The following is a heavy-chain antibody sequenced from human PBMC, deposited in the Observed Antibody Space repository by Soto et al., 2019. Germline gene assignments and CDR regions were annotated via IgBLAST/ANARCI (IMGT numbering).Heavy chain of an antibody. CDR2: IYYSGST. CDR3: ARARISRAVYFDY. V-gene: IGHV4-59*01. CDR1: GGSISSYY. D-gene: IGHD6-19*01. J-gene: IGHJ4*02. Sequence: SETLSLTCTVSGGSISSYYWSWIRQPPGKGLEWIGYIYYSGSTNYNPSLKSRVTISVDTSKNQFSLKLSSVTAADTAVYYCARARISRAVYFDYWGQGTLVTVSS.